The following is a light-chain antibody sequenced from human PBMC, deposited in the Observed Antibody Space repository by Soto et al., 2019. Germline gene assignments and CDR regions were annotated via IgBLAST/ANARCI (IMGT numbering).Light chain of an antibody. CDR2: WAS. J-gene: IGKJ1*01. V-gene: IGKV4-1*01. CDR3: QQAYSHTWR. Sequence: MIMTLLPPSPGVSQGGMAIINCKSSQSVLYSSNNKNYLAWYQQKPGQPPKLLIYWASTRESGAPDRFSGSGSGTDFTLTISSLQAEDVAVYCCQQAYSHTWRFGQGTKVDIK. CDR1: QSVLYSSNNKNY.